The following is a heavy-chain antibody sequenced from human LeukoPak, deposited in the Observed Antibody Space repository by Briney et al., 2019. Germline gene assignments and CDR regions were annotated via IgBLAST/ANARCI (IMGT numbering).Heavy chain of an antibody. Sequence: ESGPTLVKPTQTLTLTCTVSGFSLSTSGVGVGWIRQPPGKALEWIALIYWNDDKRYSPSLKSRITITKDSSKNQVVLTMTNMDPVDTATYYCAHRGTYYDFWSGYYPPFWFDPWGQGTLVTVSS. CDR2: IYWNDDK. CDR1: GFSLSTSGVG. D-gene: IGHD3-3*01. V-gene: IGHV2-5*01. CDR3: AHRGTYYDFWSGYYPPFWFDP. J-gene: IGHJ5*02.